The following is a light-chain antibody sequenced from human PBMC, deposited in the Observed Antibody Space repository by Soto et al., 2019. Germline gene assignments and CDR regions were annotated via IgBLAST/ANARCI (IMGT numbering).Light chain of an antibody. CDR3: AAWDDSLNGVL. CDR2: SNN. Sequence: QSVLTQPPSASGTPGQRVTISCCGSRSNIGSNAVNWYQQLRGAAPKLLMYSNNQRPSGVPDRFSGSKSGTSASLAISGLQSEDEADYYCAAWDDSLNGVLFGGGTKVTVL. CDR1: RSNIGSNA. J-gene: IGLJ2*01. V-gene: IGLV1-44*01.